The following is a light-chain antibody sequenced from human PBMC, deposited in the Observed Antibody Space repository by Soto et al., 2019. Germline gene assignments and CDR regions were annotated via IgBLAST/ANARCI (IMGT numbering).Light chain of an antibody. V-gene: IGKV1-39*01. CDR2: TAS. Sequence: DIQMTQSPSSLSASVGDRVTISCRASERISDYLAWYQQKPGKAPKLLINTASSLRSGVPSRFSGSGSGTDFTLTIDSLQPEDFATYFCQQTNTAQWTFGQGTKVDIK. CDR1: ERISDY. CDR3: QQTNTAQWT. J-gene: IGKJ1*01.